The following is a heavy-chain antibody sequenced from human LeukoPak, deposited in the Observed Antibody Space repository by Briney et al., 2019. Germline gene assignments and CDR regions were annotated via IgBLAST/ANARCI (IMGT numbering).Heavy chain of an antibody. J-gene: IGHJ4*02. CDR3: AHGAMYQLDY. CDR1: GFPFSSHG. CDR2: IIGGGGST. V-gene: IGHV3-23*01. D-gene: IGHD2-2*01. Sequence: PGGSLRLSCAASGFPFSSHGMSWVRQAPGEGLEWVSGIIGGGGSTYYADSVKGRFTISGDNSRNTLFLQMNSLRAEDTAVYYCAHGAMYQLDYWGQGTLVTVSS.